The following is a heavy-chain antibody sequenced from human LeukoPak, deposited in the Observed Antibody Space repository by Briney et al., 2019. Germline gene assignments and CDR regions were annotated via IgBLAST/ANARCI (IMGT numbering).Heavy chain of an antibody. CDR3: AKDLEPIGGSCPFQ. Sequence: PGGSLRPSCAASGFTFSNYGMHWVRQAPGKGLEWVTVISYDGSNKYYADSVKGRFTISRDNSKNTLYLQMNSLRAEDTAVYYCAKDLEPIGGSCPFQWGQGTLVTVSS. J-gene: IGHJ4*02. D-gene: IGHD2-15*01. CDR1: GFTFSNYG. V-gene: IGHV3-30*18. CDR2: ISYDGSNK.